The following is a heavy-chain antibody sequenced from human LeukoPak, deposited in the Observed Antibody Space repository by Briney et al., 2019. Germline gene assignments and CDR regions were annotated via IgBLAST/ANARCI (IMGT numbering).Heavy chain of an antibody. CDR2: IYYSGST. V-gene: IGHV4-39*01. CDR1: GGSISSSSYY. Sequence: SETLSLTCTVSGGSISSSSYYWGWIRQPPGKGLEWIGSIYYSGSTYYNPSLKSRVTISVDTSKNQFSLKLSSVTAADTAVYYCARPVGDYWGQGTLVTVSS. D-gene: IGHD2-15*01. J-gene: IGHJ4*02. CDR3: ARPVGDY.